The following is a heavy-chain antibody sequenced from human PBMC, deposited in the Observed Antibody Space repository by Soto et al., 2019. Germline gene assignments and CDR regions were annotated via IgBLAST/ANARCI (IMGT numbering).Heavy chain of an antibody. CDR2: ISAYNGNT. D-gene: IGHD6-19*01. Sequence: QVQLVQSGAEVKKPGASVKVSCKASGYTFTSYGISWVRQAPGQGLEWMGWISAYNGNTNYAQKLQGRVTMTTDTATSTAYMELRSLRSDDTAVYYCARVGYSSGWYAIQRWFDYWGQGTLVTVSS. V-gene: IGHV1-18*01. CDR3: ARVGYSSGWYAIQRWFDY. J-gene: IGHJ4*02. CDR1: GYTFTSYG.